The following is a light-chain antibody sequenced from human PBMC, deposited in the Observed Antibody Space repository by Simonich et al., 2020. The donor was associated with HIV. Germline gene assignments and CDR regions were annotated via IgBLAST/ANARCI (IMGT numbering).Light chain of an antibody. CDR3: QQSYSSPT. CDR2: VAS. J-gene: IGKJ4*01. V-gene: IGKV1-39*01. CDR1: QGISNS. Sequence: DIQMTQSPSSLSASVGDRVTVTCRASQGISNSLAWYQQKPGKAPKLLISVASSLQRGVPSRFSGSGSGTDFTLTISSLQPEDFATYYCQQSYSSPTFGGGTKVEIK.